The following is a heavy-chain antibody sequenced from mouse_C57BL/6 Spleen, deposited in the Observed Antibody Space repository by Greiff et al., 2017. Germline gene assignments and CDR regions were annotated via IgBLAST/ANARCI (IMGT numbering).Heavy chain of an antibody. Sequence: EVQLVESGPGLVKPSQSLSLTCSVTGYSITSGYYWNWIRQFPGNKLEWMGYISYDGSNNYNPSLKNRISITRDTSKNQFFLKLNSVTTEDTATYYCARVLYDYDAGWYAMDYWGQGTSVTVSS. D-gene: IGHD2-4*01. J-gene: IGHJ4*01. V-gene: IGHV3-6*01. CDR3: ARVLYDYDAGWYAMDY. CDR2: ISYDGSN. CDR1: GYSITSGYY.